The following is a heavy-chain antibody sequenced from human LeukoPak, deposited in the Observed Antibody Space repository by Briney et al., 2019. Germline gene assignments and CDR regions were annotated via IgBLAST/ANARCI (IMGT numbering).Heavy chain of an antibody. CDR1: GGSISSYY. J-gene: IGHJ2*01. CDR2: IYYSGST. Sequence: SETLSLTCTVSGGSISSYYWSWIRQPPGKGLEWIGYIYYSGSTNYNPPLKSRVTISVDTSKNQFSLKLSSVTAADTAVYYCARGRYYDFSWYFDLWGRGTLVTVSS. CDR3: ARGRYYDFSWYFDL. D-gene: IGHD3-3*01. V-gene: IGHV4-59*01.